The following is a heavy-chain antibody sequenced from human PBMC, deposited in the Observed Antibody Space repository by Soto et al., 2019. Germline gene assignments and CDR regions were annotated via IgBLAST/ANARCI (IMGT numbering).Heavy chain of an antibody. D-gene: IGHD3-16*01. J-gene: IGHJ4*02. Sequence: EVQLLESGGGLVQPGGSLRLSCAASGFTFSSYAMSWVRQAPGKGLEWVSAISGSGGSTYYADSVKGRFTISRDNSKNTQYLQMNSLRAKDRAVYYCAGGYPAGGKPGRVHFDYWGQGTLVTVSS. CDR1: GFTFSSYA. V-gene: IGHV3-23*01. CDR2: ISGSGGST. CDR3: AGGYPAGGKPGRVHFDY.